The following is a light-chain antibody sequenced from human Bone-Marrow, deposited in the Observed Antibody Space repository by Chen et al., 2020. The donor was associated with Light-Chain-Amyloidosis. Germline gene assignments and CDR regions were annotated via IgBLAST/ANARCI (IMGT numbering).Light chain of an antibody. CDR2: DDS. Sequence: SYVLTQPPSVSVAPGQTATIACGGNNIGSTSVHCYQQTPGQAPLLVVYDDSDRPSGIPERLSGSNSGNTATLISSRVEAGDEADYYCQVWDRSSDRPVFGRGTKLTVL. CDR1: NIGSTS. V-gene: IGLV3-21*02. CDR3: QVWDRSSDRPV. J-gene: IGLJ3*02.